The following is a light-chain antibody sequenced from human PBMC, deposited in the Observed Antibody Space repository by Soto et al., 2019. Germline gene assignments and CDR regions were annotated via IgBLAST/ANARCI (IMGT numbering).Light chain of an antibody. CDR1: QSLLHSNGYNY. J-gene: IGKJ5*01. V-gene: IGKV2-28*01. CDR3: MQGTHWPIT. Sequence: DIVMTQSPLSLPVTPGEPASISCRSSQSLLHSNGYNYLDWYLQKPGQSPQLLIYLGSNRASGVPDRFSGSGSGTDFALKISRVEAEDVGVYYCMQGTHWPITFGQGTRLAI. CDR2: LGS.